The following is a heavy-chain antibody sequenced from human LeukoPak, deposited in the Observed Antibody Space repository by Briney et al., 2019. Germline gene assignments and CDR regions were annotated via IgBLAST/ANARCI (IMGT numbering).Heavy chain of an antibody. J-gene: IGHJ4*02. D-gene: IGHD2-8*01. CDR2: INHSGST. Sequence: SETLSLTCAVYGGSFSGYYWSWIRQPPGKGLEWIGEINHSGSTNYNPSLKSRVTISVDTSKNQFSLKLSSVTAADTAVYYCARADIVLMVSASETYYFDYWGQGTPVTVSS. CDR1: GGSFSGYY. CDR3: ARADIVLMVSASETYYFDY. V-gene: IGHV4-34*01.